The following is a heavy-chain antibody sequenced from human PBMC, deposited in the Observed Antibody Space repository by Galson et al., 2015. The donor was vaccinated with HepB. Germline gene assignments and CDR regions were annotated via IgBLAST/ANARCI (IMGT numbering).Heavy chain of an antibody. CDR2: INPNSGGT. CDR3: ARVESFMAVVPAGN. J-gene: IGHJ4*02. Sequence: SVKVSCKASGYTFTGYYMHWVRQAPGQGLEWMGWINPNSGGTNYAQKFQGRVTMTRDTSISTAYMELSRLRSDDTAVYYCARVESFMAVVPAGNWGQGTLVTVSS. CDR1: GYTFTGYY. D-gene: IGHD2-2*01. V-gene: IGHV1-2*02.